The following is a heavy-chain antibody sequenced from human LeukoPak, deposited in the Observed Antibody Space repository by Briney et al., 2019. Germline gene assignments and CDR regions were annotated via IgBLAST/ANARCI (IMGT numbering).Heavy chain of an antibody. Sequence: SQTLSLTCTVSGGSISSGDYYWSWIRQPPGKGLEWIAYMYYSASTYYNPSLKSRVTMSADTSKNQLSLKLSSVTAADTAAYYCARPYYYDSRIDPWGQGILVTVSS. CDR3: ARPYYYDSRIDP. D-gene: IGHD3-22*01. J-gene: IGHJ5*02. CDR2: MYYSAST. CDR1: GGSISSGDYY. V-gene: IGHV4-30-4*01.